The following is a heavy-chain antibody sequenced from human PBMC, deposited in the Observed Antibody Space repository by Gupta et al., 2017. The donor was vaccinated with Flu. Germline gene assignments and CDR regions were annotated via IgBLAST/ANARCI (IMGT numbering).Heavy chain of an antibody. J-gene: IGHJ6*02. V-gene: IGHV3-9*01. D-gene: IGHD6-13*01. CDR2: ISWNSAYI. CDR1: GFTFNAYA. CDR3: AKDVSGSSWSGMDV. Sequence: EVQLVESGGGLVQPGRSLRLSCAASGFTFNAYAMHWVRQTPGKGLEWVSGISWNSAYIDYADSVKGHFTISRDNAKNSLYLQMNSLRPEDTALYFCAKDVSGSSWSGMDVWGQGTTVTVSS.